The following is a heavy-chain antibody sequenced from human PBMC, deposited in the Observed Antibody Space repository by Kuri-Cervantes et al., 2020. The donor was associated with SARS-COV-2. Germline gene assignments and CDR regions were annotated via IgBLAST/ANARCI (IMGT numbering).Heavy chain of an antibody. V-gene: IGHV3-53*04. CDR1: GFTVSSNY. CDR3: AKDLTIFGVEYWYFDL. Sequence: GGSLRLSCAASGFTVSSNYMSWVRQAPGKGLEWVSVIYSGGSTYYADSVKGRFTISRHNSKNTLYLQMNSLRAEDTALYYCAKDLTIFGVEYWYFDLWGRGTLVTVSS. J-gene: IGHJ2*01. D-gene: IGHD3-3*01. CDR2: IYSGGST.